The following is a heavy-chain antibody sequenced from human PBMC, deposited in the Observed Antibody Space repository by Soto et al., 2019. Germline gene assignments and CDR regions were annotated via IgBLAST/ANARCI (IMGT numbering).Heavy chain of an antibody. CDR2: ISSSSSYR. V-gene: IGHV3-21*01. CDR3: ARVGCRGGSCSTRDVYYYGMDV. Sequence: EVQLVESGGGLVKPGESLKLSCAASGFSFSAYSMNWVRQAPGKGLEWVSSISSSSSYRSYADSLKGRFTISRDNAQNSLSLQMDSLRAEDTAVYYCARVGCRGGSCSTRDVYYYGMDVWGQGTTVTVSS. CDR1: GFSFSAYS. D-gene: IGHD2-15*01. J-gene: IGHJ6*02.